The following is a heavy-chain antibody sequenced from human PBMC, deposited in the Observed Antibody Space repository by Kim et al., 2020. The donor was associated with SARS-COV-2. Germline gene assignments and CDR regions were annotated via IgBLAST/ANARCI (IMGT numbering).Heavy chain of an antibody. Sequence: GGSLRLSCAASGFTFDDYAMHWVRQAPGKGLEWVSLISGDGGSTYYADSVKGRFTISRDNSKNSLYLQMNSLRTEDTALYYCAKDGAYCGGDCYSYYFDYWGQGTLVTVSS. J-gene: IGHJ4*02. V-gene: IGHV3-43*02. CDR3: AKDGAYCGGDCYSYYFDY. CDR2: ISGDGGST. D-gene: IGHD2-21*02. CDR1: GFTFDDYA.